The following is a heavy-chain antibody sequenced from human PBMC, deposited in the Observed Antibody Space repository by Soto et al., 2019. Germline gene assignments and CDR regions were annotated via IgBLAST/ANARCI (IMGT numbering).Heavy chain of an antibody. V-gene: IGHV4-34*01. J-gene: IGHJ4*02. D-gene: IGHD5-12*01. CDR3: ARGQEGIVATH. CDR2: SKDGGVT. Sequence: QVHLQQWGAGLLKPSETLSLTCAVNGGSLTGYYWSWIRQPPGKGLEWIGESKDGGVTNYSPSLKGRVTMSADTSKNQFSLKLNSVPAADTAVYYCARGQEGIVATHWDQGTLVTVSS. CDR1: GGSLTGYY.